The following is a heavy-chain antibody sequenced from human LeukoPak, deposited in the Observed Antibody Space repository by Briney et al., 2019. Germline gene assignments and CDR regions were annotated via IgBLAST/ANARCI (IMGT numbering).Heavy chain of an antibody. CDR3: ARGYDSNGYIYYYYYMDV. Sequence: SETLSLTCAVYGGSFSGYYWSWIRQPPGKGLEWIGEINHSGSTNYNPSLKSRLTISVDTSKNQFSLKLSSVTAADTAVYYCARGYDSNGYIYYYYYMDVWGKGTTVTVSS. J-gene: IGHJ6*03. CDR1: GGSFSGYY. V-gene: IGHV4-34*01. D-gene: IGHD3-22*01. CDR2: INHSGST.